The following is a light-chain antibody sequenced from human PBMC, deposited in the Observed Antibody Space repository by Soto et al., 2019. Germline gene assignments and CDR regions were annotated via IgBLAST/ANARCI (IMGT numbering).Light chain of an antibody. CDR2: EVS. V-gene: IGLV2-14*01. Sequence: QSALTQPASVSGSPEQSITISCTGTSSDIGAYNYVSWYQQHPGKAPKLMIYEVSNRPSGVSNRFSGSKSGNTASLTISGLQAEDEADYYCTSYTRSSSLVFGGGTQLTVL. CDR1: SSDIGAYNY. J-gene: IGLJ2*01. CDR3: TSYTRSSSLV.